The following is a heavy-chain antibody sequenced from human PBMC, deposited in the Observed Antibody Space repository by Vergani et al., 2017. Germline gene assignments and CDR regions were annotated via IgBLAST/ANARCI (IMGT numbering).Heavy chain of an antibody. CDR3: ANDGYCNSTRCYINWFDP. V-gene: IGHV3-23*04. J-gene: IGHJ5*02. CDR2: ISGSGGST. Sequence: VQLVESGGGLVQPGGSLRLSCAASGFTFSSYAMSWVRPAPGKGLEWVSAISGSGGSTYYADSVKGRFTSSVNNSKDTLDLQMNSLRAEDTAVYYCANDGYCNSTRCYINWFDPWGQGTLVTVSS. CDR1: GFTFSSYA. D-gene: IGHD2-2*02.